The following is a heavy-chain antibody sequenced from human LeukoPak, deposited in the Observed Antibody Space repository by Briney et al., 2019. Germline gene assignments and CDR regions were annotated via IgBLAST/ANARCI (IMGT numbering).Heavy chain of an antibody. D-gene: IGHD1-26*01. CDR1: GYTFTSYG. CDR3: ARGIDSASPPLGTFEI. Sequence: ASVKVSCKASGYTFTSYGITWVRQAPGQGLEWVGWISAYNGNTNYEQKLQGRVTMTRDTSTSTVYMELKRLRSDDTAVYYCARGIDSASPPLGTFEIWGQGTMVTVSS. J-gene: IGHJ3*02. CDR2: ISAYNGNT. V-gene: IGHV1-18*04.